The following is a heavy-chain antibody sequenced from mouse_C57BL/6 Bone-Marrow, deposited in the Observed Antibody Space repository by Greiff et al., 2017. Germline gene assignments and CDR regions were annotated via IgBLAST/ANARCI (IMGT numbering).Heavy chain of an antibody. CDR2: IYPGSGNT. CDR1: GYTFTDYY. Sequence: VQLQQSGAELVRPGASVKLSCKASGYTFTDYYINWVKQRPGQGLEWIARIYPGSGNTYYNEKFKGKATMTAEKSSSTAYMQLSSLTSEDSAVYFCARMGAFDAIDYWGQGTSVTVSS. J-gene: IGHJ4*01. V-gene: IGHV1-76*01. D-gene: IGHD4-1*01. CDR3: ARMGAFDAIDY.